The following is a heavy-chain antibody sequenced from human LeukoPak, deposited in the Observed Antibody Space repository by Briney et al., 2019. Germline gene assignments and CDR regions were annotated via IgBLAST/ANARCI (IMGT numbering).Heavy chain of an antibody. D-gene: IGHD6-6*01. J-gene: IGHJ4*02. V-gene: IGHV2-5*02. CDR1: GFSLSTTDVG. Sequence: SGPTLLKPTQTLTLTCTFSGFSLSTTDVGVGWIRQPPGEALEWLALIYWDDDKRYSPSQKSRLTLTKDTSKNQVVLTMANMDPADTATYYCAFSKYSRSDFDSWGQGTLVTVSS. CDR2: IYWDDDK. CDR3: AFSKYSRSDFDS.